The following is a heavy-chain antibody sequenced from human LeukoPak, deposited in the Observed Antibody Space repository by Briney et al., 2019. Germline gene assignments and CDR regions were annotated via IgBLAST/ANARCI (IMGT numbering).Heavy chain of an antibody. CDR3: ATKGGAAYIDY. Sequence: ASVKVSCKASGYTFTSYYMHWVRQAPGQGREWMGVIHPSGGSTTYSQKFQGRVTMTRDTSSSTVFMELSSLRSEDTAVYYCATKGGAAYIDYWGQGTLVTVSS. V-gene: IGHV1-46*01. CDR1: GYTFTSYY. D-gene: IGHD1-26*01. CDR2: IHPSGGST. J-gene: IGHJ4*02.